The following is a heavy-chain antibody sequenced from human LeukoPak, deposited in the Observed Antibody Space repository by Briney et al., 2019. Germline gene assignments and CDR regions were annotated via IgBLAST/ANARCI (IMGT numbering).Heavy chain of an antibody. CDR1: GFTFSSYA. CDR2: ISGSGGST. CDR3: AKSIRSYCSGGSCPGY. V-gene: IGHV3-23*01. Sequence: GGSLRLSCAASGFTFSSYAVSWVRQAPGKGLEWVSGISGSGGSTYYADSVKGRFTISRDNSKNTLYLQMNSLRAEDTAVYYCAKSIRSYCSGGSCPGYWGQGTLVTVSS. J-gene: IGHJ4*02. D-gene: IGHD2-15*01.